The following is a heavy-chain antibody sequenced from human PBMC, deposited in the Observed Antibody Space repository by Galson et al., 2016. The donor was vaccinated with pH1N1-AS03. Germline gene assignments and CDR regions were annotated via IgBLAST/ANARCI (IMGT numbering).Heavy chain of an antibody. D-gene: IGHD2-15*01. Sequence: ETLSLTCRVSGASVSHYASYWGWIRQAPGKGLEWIATVSARGTTYHNPSLDSRLTISLDTSKNHFSLTLTSVTAADTALYYCARDRRDCSGGSCSQDGWFDPWGQGTLVVVSS. CDR3: ARDRRDCSGGSCSQDGWFDP. CDR1: GASVSHYASY. J-gene: IGHJ5*02. CDR2: VSARGTT. V-gene: IGHV4-39*07.